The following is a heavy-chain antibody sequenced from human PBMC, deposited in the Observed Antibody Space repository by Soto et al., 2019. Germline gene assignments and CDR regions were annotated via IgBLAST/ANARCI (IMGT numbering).Heavy chain of an antibody. CDR2: ISWNSGSI. V-gene: IGHV3-9*01. J-gene: IGHJ4*02. Sequence: EVQLVESGGGLVQPGRSLRLSCAASGFTFDDYAMHWVRQAPGKGPEWVSGISWNSGSIGYADSVKGRFTISRDNAKNSLYLQMNSRRAEDTALYYCAKDRPSGGGELSYFDYWGQGTLVTVSS. CDR1: GFTFDDYA. CDR3: AKDRPSGGGELSYFDY. D-gene: IGHD3-16*02.